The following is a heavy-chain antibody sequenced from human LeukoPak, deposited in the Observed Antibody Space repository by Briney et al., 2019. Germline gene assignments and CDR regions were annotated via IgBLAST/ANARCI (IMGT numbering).Heavy chain of an antibody. CDR3: ASSTFYSDTKGGMLDFDY. Sequence: PSETLSLTCTVISDSMRNHYWSWIRQPPGKGLEWIGYGHYSGSINYVASLKSRVTISVDTSRKQFSLQLTSVTAADTAVYYCASSTFYSDTKGGMLDFDYWGRGTLVTVSS. J-gene: IGHJ4*02. D-gene: IGHD3-22*01. CDR2: GHYSGSI. CDR1: SDSMRNHY. V-gene: IGHV4-59*08.